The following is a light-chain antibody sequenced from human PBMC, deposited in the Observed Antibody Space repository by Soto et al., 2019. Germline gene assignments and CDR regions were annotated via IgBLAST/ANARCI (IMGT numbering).Light chain of an antibody. CDR1: NIGSKN. CDR2: RDS. J-gene: IGLJ2*01. V-gene: IGLV3-9*01. CDR3: QVWDSSTVV. Sequence: SYELTQPLSVSVALGQTARITWGGNNIGSKNVHWYQQKPGQAPVLVIYRDSNRPSGIPVRFSGSNSGNTATLTTSRAQAGDEADYYCQVWDSSTVVFGGGTKLTVL.